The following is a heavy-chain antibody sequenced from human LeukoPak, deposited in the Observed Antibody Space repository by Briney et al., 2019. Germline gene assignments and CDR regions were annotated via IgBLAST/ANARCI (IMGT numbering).Heavy chain of an antibody. D-gene: IGHD3-10*01. Sequence: GGSLRLSCAASGFTFSSYEMNWVRQAPGKGLEWVSYISSSGSTIYYADSVKGRFTISRDNAKNSLYLQINSLRAEDTAVYYCARDFTMVRGVFDYWGQGTLVTVSS. CDR2: ISSSGSTI. CDR3: ARDFTMVRGVFDY. CDR1: GFTFSSYE. V-gene: IGHV3-48*03. J-gene: IGHJ4*02.